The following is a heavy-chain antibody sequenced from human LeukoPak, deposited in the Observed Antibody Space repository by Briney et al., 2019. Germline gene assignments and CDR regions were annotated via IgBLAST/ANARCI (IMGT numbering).Heavy chain of an antibody. V-gene: IGHV3-48*03. Sequence: PGGSLRLSCAASGFTFSSYEMNWVRQAPGKGLEWVSYISCSGSTIYYADSVKGRFTISRDNAKNSLYLQMNSLRAEDTAVYYCARVGDSSGWYPHYFDYWGQGTLVTVSS. CDR1: GFTFSSYE. J-gene: IGHJ4*02. D-gene: IGHD6-19*01. CDR2: ISCSGSTI. CDR3: ARVGDSSGWYPHYFDY.